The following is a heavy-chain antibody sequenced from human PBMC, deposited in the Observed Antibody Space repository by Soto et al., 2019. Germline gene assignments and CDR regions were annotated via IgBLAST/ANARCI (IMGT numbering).Heavy chain of an antibody. CDR3: AGYCSGGTCPDS. Sequence: PSETLCLTCLVSGAYISSYCWTWIRQPPGKALEWIGYMYYKGNSNYNPSLKSRVTISIDPSKNQFSLRLRSVTAADTAVYYCAGYCSGGTCPDSWGQGTLVPSPQ. CDR1: GAYISSYC. D-gene: IGHD2-15*01. J-gene: IGHJ5*01. V-gene: IGHV4-59*01. CDR2: MYYKGNS.